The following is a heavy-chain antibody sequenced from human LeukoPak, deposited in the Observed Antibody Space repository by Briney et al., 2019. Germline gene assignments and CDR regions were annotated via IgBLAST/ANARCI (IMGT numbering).Heavy chain of an antibody. CDR2: INPNSGGT. V-gene: IGHV1-2*02. CDR1: GYTFTGYY. D-gene: IGHD2-15*01. Sequence: ASVKVSCKASGYTFTGYYMHWVRQAPGQGLEWMGWINPNSGGTNYAQKFQGRVTMTRDTSISTAYMELRSLRSDDTAVYYCARAFCSGGSCIDYWGQGTLVTVSS. J-gene: IGHJ4*02. CDR3: ARAFCSGGSCIDY.